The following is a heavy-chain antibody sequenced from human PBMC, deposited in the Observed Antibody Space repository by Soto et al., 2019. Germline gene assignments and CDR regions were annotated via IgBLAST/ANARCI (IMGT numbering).Heavy chain of an antibody. CDR2: INPSGGST. CDR1: AGTFSSYA. J-gene: IGHJ4*02. V-gene: IGHV1-46*01. Sequence: GASVKVSCKASAGTFSSYAISWVRQAPGQGLEWMGIINPSGGSTSNAQKFQGRVTMTSDTSTSTVYMELSSLRSEDTAVYYCARDLGSTIGPLGYWGQGTLVTVSS. CDR3: ARDLGSTIGPLGY. D-gene: IGHD2-2*01.